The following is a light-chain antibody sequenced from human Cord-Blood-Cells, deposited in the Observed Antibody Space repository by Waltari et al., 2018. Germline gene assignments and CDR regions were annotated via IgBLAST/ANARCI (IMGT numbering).Light chain of an antibody. Sequence: SYELTQPPSVSVSPGQTASLTSSGTNWGDKYACWYQQKPGQSPVLVIYQDSKRPSGIPERFSGSNSGNTATLTISGTQAMDEADYYCQAWDSSTCVFGTGTKVTVL. CDR2: QDS. J-gene: IGLJ1*01. V-gene: IGLV3-1*01. CDR1: NWGDKY. CDR3: QAWDSSTCV.